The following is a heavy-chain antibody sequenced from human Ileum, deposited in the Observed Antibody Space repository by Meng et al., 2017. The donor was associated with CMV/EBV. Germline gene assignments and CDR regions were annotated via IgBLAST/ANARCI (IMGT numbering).Heavy chain of an antibody. CDR1: GGSITGSSW. Sequence: CDVSGGSITGSSWRTWVRQPPGKRLEWIGEIYHSGSTNYNPSLESRVTMTVDKSSNQLSLKLTSVTAADTAVYYCTRASSTWSHFDTWGQGTLVTVSS. D-gene: IGHD6-13*01. CDR2: IYHSGST. V-gene: IGHV4-4*02. CDR3: TRASSTWSHFDT. J-gene: IGHJ5*02.